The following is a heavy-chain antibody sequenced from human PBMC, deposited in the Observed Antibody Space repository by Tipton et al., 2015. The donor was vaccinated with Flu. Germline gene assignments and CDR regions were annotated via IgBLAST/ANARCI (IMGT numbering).Heavy chain of an antibody. CDR2: IYTSGST. V-gene: IGHV4-4*07. J-gene: IGHJ5*02. D-gene: IGHD6-6*01. CDR3: ARDRLSRGFDP. CDR1: GGSLSSYY. Sequence: TLSLTCTVSGGSLSSYYWSWIRQPAGKGLEWIGRIYTSGSTNYHPPLKSRVTMSVDTSKNQFSLKLYSVTAADTAVYYGARDRLSRGFDPWGQGTLVTVSS.